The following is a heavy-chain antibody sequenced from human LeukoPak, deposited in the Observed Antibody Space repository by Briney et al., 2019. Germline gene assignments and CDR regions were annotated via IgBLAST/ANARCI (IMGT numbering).Heavy chain of an antibody. D-gene: IGHD6-19*01. CDR2: ISGSGGST. CDR1: GFTFTSAW. CDR3: AGGKDARIAVAGPFDY. J-gene: IGHJ4*02. Sequence: GGSLRLSCAASGFTFTSAWMTWVRQAPGKGLEWVSGISGSGGSTYYADSVKGRFTISRDNSKNTLYLQMNSLRAEDTAVYYCAGGKDARIAVAGPFDYWGQGTLVTVSS. V-gene: IGHV3-23*01.